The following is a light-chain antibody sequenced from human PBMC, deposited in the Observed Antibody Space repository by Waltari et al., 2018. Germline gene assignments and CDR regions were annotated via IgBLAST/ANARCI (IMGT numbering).Light chain of an antibody. CDR3: QQYNNWPPEYT. CDR2: DAS. V-gene: IGKV3-15*01. J-gene: IGKJ2*01. CDR1: QSISNH. Sequence: EIVMTQSPATLSVSPGERATLSCRASQSISNHLAWYQQKPGQAPRLLIYDASTRGTDIPARFSGSGSGTEFTLTISSLQSEDFAVYYCQQYNNWPPEYTFGQGTKLEIK.